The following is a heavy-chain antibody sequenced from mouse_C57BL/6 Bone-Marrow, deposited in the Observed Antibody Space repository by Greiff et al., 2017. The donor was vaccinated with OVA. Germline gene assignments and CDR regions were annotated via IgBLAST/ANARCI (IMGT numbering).Heavy chain of an antibody. Sequence: VKLMESGPGLVAPSQSLSITCTVSGFSLTSYAISWVRQPPGKGLEWLGVIWTGGGTNYNSALKSRLSISKDNSKSQVFLKMNSLQTDDTARYXCARKGLTETTPYAMDYWGQGTSVTVSS. D-gene: IGHD4-1*01. CDR3: ARKGLTETTPYAMDY. CDR2: IWTGGGT. J-gene: IGHJ4*01. CDR1: GFSLTSYA. V-gene: IGHV2-9-1*01.